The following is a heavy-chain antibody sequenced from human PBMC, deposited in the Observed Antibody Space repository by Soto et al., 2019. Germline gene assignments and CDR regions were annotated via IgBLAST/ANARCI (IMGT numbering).Heavy chain of an antibody. V-gene: IGHV1-46*01. Sequence: ASVTVSCKASGYTFTSYYMHWVRQAPGQGLEWMGIINPSGGSTSYAQKFQGRVTMTRDTSTSTVYMELSSLRSEDTAVYYCAQETYYYGSGSSLHWFDPWGQGTLVTVSS. D-gene: IGHD3-10*01. J-gene: IGHJ5*02. CDR3: AQETYYYGSGSSLHWFDP. CDR2: INPSGGST. CDR1: GYTFTSYY.